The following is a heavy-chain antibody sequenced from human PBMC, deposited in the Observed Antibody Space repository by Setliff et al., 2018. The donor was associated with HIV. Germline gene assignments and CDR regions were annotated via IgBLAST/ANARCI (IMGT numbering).Heavy chain of an antibody. Sequence: ASVKVSCKASGYTFSSYGISWVRQAPGQGLEWMGWISASNGYTDYAQKFRDRVTLTTDTSTSTAYMELSSLTSEDTAVYYCATERYQLRYNSYYYYYGMDVWGQGTTVTVSS. CDR1: GYTFSSYG. D-gene: IGHD2-2*02. CDR3: ATERYQLRYNSYYYYYGMDV. J-gene: IGHJ6*02. CDR2: ISASNGYT. V-gene: IGHV1-18*01.